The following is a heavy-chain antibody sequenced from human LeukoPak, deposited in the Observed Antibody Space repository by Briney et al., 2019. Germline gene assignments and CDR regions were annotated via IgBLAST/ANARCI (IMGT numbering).Heavy chain of an antibody. D-gene: IGHD4-17*01. Sequence: GGSLRLSCAASGFTFSDYYMSWIRQAPGKGLEWVSYISGVSTYTNYADSVKGRFAISRDSAKNSLYLQMNNLRAEDTAVYYCARDLLDYGADVVDFWGQGTLVTVSS. J-gene: IGHJ4*02. CDR2: ISGVSTYT. CDR1: GFTFSDYY. CDR3: ARDLLDYGADVVDF. V-gene: IGHV3-11*05.